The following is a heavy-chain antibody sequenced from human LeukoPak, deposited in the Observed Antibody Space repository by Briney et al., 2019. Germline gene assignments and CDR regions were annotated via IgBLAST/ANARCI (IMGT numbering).Heavy chain of an antibody. CDR1: GFPFSSYA. CDR3: GGGGGGGSFFDP. Sequence: GSLRLSCAASGFPFSSYAMHWVRQAPGKGLEWVAVISYDGSNKYYADSVKGRFTISRDNSKNTLYLQMNSLRAEDTAVYYWGGGGGGGSFFDPWGQGTLVTVSS. J-gene: IGHJ5*02. V-gene: IGHV3-30-3*01. CDR2: ISYDGSNK. D-gene: IGHD6-13*01.